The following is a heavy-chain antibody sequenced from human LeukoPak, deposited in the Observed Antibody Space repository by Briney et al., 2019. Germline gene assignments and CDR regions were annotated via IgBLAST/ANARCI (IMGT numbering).Heavy chain of an antibody. D-gene: IGHD6-19*01. Sequence: GRSLRLSCAASGFTFSSYGMHWVRQAPGKGLEWVAVIWYDGSNKYYADSVKGRFTISRDNSKNTLYLQMNSLRAEDTAVYYRARDNSSGWTLPDWGQGTLVTVSS. J-gene: IGHJ4*02. CDR2: IWYDGSNK. CDR1: GFTFSSYG. V-gene: IGHV3-33*01. CDR3: ARDNSSGWTLPD.